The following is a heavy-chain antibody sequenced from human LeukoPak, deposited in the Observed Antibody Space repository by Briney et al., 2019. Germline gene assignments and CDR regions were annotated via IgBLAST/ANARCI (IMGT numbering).Heavy chain of an antibody. Sequence: KPSETLSLTCAVYGGSFSGYYWSWIRQPPGKGLEWIGEINHSGSTNYNPSLKSRVTISVDTSKNQFSLKLSSVTAADTAVYYCARVPLWFGDQEAFDIWGQGTMVTVSS. CDR1: GGSFSGYY. D-gene: IGHD3-10*01. CDR3: ARVPLWFGDQEAFDI. V-gene: IGHV4-34*01. J-gene: IGHJ3*02. CDR2: INHSGST.